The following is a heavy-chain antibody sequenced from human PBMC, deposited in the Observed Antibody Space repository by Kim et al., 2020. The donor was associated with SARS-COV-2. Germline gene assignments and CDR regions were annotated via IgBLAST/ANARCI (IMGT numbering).Heavy chain of an antibody. CDR2: IYTSGST. V-gene: IGHV4-61*02. J-gene: IGHJ6*02. CDR1: GGSISSGSYY. Sequence: SETLSLTCTVSGGSISSGSYYWSWIRQPAGKGLEWIGRIYTSGSTNYNPSLKSRVTISVDTSKNQFSLKLSSVTAADTAVYYCARGPVVSLCGGDCYPLMGYCGMDVWGQGTTVTVSS. CDR3: ARGPVVSLCGGDCYPLMGYCGMDV. D-gene: IGHD2-21*02.